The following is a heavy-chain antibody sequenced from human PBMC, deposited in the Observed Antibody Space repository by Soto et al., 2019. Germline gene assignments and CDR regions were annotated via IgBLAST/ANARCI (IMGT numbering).Heavy chain of an antibody. CDR2: ISGSGGST. CDR1: GFTFSSYA. V-gene: IGHV3-23*01. J-gene: IGHJ6*02. D-gene: IGHD3-3*01. CDR3: ASMGRFGVVITHLGYYGMDV. Sequence: EVQLLESGGGLVQPGGSLRLSCAASGFTFSSYAMSWVRQAPGKGLEWVSAISGSGGSTYYADSVKGRFTISRDNSKNTLYLQMNSLRAEDTAVYYCASMGRFGVVITHLGYYGMDVWGQGTTVTVSS.